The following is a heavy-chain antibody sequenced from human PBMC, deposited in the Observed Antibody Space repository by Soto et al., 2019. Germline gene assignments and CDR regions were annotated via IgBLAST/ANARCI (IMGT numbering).Heavy chain of an antibody. D-gene: IGHD3-10*01. Sequence: QVQLVQSGAEVKKPGSSVKVSCKASGGTFSSYAISWVRQAPGQGLEWMGGIIPIFGTANYAQKFQGRVKITADKSTITAYMELSSLRSEDTAVYYCARVRGVKWGYYYYGMDVWGQGTTVTVSS. V-gene: IGHV1-69*06. CDR1: GGTFSSYA. CDR2: IIPIFGTA. J-gene: IGHJ6*02. CDR3: ARVRGVKWGYYYYGMDV.